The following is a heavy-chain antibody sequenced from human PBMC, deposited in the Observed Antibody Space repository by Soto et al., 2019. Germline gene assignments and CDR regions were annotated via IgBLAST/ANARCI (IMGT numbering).Heavy chain of an antibody. CDR2: ISSSSSYI. Sequence: GGSLRLSCAASGFTFSSYSMNWVRQAPGKGLEWVSSISSSSSYIYYADPVKGRFTISRDNAENSLYPQMNSLRAEDTAVYYCAREISGVTGPEYWGQGTLVTVSS. CDR1: GFTFSSYS. V-gene: IGHV3-21*01. CDR3: AREISGVTGPEY. D-gene: IGHD2-21*02. J-gene: IGHJ4*02.